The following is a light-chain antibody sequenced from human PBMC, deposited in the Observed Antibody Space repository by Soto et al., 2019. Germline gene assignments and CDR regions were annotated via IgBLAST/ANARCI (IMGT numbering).Light chain of an antibody. CDR2: EVS. CDR3: SPYAGSNIVV. CDR1: SSDVGGYNF. J-gene: IGLJ2*01. V-gene: IGLV2-8*01. Sequence: QSALTQPPSASGSPGQSVTISCTGTSSDVGGYNFVSWYQQHPGKAPKLMIYEVSERPSGVPDRFSGSKSGNTASLTVSGLQAEDAADYSCSPYAGSNIVVFGGGTKLTVL.